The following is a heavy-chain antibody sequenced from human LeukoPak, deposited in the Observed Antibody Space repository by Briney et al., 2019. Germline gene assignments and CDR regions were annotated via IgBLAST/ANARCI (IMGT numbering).Heavy chain of an antibody. J-gene: IGHJ4*02. D-gene: IGHD6-19*01. Sequence: GGSLRLSCAASGFTFSSYAMSWVRQAPGKGLEWVSATSGSGGSTYYADSVKGRFTISRDNSKNTLYLQMNSLRAEDTAVYYCAKDLTWLAVAGTEFDYWGQGTLVTVSS. CDR3: AKDLTWLAVAGTEFDY. V-gene: IGHV3-23*01. CDR1: GFTFSSYA. CDR2: TSGSGGST.